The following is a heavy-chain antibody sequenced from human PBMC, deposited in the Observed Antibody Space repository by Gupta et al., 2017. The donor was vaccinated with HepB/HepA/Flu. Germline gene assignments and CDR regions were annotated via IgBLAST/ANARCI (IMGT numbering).Heavy chain of an antibody. V-gene: IGHV3-48*03. Sequence: EVQLVESGGGLVQPGGSLRLSCAASGFTFSSYEMNWVRQAPGKGLEWVSYISSSGSTIYYADSVKGRFTISRDNAKNSLYLQMNSLRAEDTAVYYCARDEHYYDILTGYGMDVWGQGTTVTVSS. CDR3: ARDEHYYDILTGYGMDV. D-gene: IGHD3-9*01. CDR2: ISSSGSTI. J-gene: IGHJ6*02. CDR1: GFTFSSYE.